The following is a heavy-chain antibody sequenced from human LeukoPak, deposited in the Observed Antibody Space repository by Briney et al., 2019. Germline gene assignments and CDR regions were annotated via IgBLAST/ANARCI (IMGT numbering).Heavy chain of an antibody. J-gene: IGHJ6*03. CDR3: TTVTMVRGAYYYYYYMDV. CDR1: AFTFSGSA. Sequence: GGSLRLSCTASAFTFSGSAMHWVRQASGKGLEWVGRIRSKANSYATAYAASVKGRFTISRDDSKNTAYLQMNSLKTEDTAVYYCTTVTMVRGAYYYYYYMDVWGKGTTVTVSS. V-gene: IGHV3-73*01. CDR2: IRSKANSYAT. D-gene: IGHD3-10*01.